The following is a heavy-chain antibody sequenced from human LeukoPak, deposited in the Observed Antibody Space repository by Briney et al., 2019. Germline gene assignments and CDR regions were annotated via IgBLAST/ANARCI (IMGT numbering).Heavy chain of an antibody. D-gene: IGHD3-22*01. Sequence: GGSLRLSCAASGFRFSSYAMNWVRQTPGKGLEWVSRISGSGAMTYYADSVKGRFTISRDNSKNTLFLQVNSLRAEDTAVYYCANEPLRSSGYYFDYWGQGTLVTVSS. V-gene: IGHV3-23*01. CDR1: GFRFSSYA. J-gene: IGHJ4*02. CDR3: ANEPLRSSGYYFDY. CDR2: ISGSGAMT.